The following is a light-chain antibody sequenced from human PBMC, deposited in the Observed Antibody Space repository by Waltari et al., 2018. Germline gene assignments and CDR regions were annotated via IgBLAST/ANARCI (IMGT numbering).Light chain of an antibody. CDR1: GSDIGYYNF. V-gene: IGLV2-14*03. CDR3: SSYTSTNTII. J-gene: IGLJ2*01. CDR2: DVS. Sequence: QSALAQSASVSGSPGQSITISCTGTGSDIGYYNFVSWYQQHPGKAPKLLIFDVSRWSSGVSHRFPGSKSGNTASLTISGLQAKDEAEYYCSSYTSTNTIIFGGGTKVTVL.